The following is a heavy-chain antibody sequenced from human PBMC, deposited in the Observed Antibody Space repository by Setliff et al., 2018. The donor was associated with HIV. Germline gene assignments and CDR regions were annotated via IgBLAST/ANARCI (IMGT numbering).Heavy chain of an antibody. CDR1: GYIFIRYY. D-gene: IGHD3-3*01. V-gene: IGHV1-2*02. Sequence: ASVKVSCKTSGYIFIRYYIFWVRQAPGQGLEWMGNINPLTGVTKYAEKFQGRVTMTRDTSINTIYMELSRLRSDDTAVYYCARDLRDGFEEWFSTLDDGMDVWGQGTTVTVS. CDR3: ARDLRDGFEEWFSTLDDGMDV. J-gene: IGHJ6*02. CDR2: INPLTGVT.